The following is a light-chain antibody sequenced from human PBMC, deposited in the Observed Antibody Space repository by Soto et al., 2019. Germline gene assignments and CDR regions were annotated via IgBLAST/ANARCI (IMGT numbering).Light chain of an antibody. CDR3: QQRSDWPPELT. CDR1: QSVRSS. CDR2: DAS. J-gene: IGKJ4*01. Sequence: EIVLTQSTATLTLCPGDRATLSCRASQSVRSSLAWYQQKPGQAPRLLIYDASKRATGIPARFSGSASGTDFTLTISSLEPGDFAVYYCQQRSDWPPELTFGGGTKVDIK. V-gene: IGKV3-11*01.